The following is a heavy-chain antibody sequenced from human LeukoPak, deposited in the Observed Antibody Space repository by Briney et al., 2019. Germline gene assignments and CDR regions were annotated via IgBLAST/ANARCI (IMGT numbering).Heavy chain of an antibody. J-gene: IGHJ4*02. D-gene: IGHD6-13*01. CDR3: ARDLGIAAAGFDY. V-gene: IGHV4-59*01. CDR1: GGSISSYY. CDR2: IYYSGST. Sequence: SETLSLTCTVSGGSISSYYWSWIRQPPGKGLGWIGYIYYSGSTNYNPSLKSRVTISVDTSKNQFSLKLSSVTAADTAVYYCARDLGIAAAGFDYWGQGTLVTVSS.